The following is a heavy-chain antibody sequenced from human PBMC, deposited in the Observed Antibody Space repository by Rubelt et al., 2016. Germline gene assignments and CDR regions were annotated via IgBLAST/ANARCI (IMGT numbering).Heavy chain of an antibody. CDR3: ARDPIYGMDV. Sequence: QLQLQESGPGLVKPSETLSLTCTVSGASLSTTTYFWGWIRQPPGKGLEWIATIYYSGTTYYNASLKSRVTISVDKSKNQFSLKLNAVTAADTAVYYGARDPIYGMDVWGQGTTVTVSS. CDR2: IYYSGTT. J-gene: IGHJ6*02. CDR1: GASLSTTTYF. V-gene: IGHV4-39*07.